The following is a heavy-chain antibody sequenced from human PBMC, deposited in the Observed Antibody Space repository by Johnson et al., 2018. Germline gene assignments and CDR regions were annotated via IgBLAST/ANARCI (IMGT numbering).Heavy chain of an antibody. J-gene: IGHJ3*01. Sequence: VQLVQSGGGLVQPGGSLRLSCAASGFIFSSYWMTWVGQAPGKGLEWVANIKQDGNENYYVDSVKCRFTISRDNSENSLSLHMNSLRAEDTAVYYGAIWGGALDLWGQGTLVTVSS. CDR1: GFIFSSYW. CDR3: AIWGGALDL. CDR2: IKQDGNEN. D-gene: IGHD3-16*01. V-gene: IGHV3-7*01.